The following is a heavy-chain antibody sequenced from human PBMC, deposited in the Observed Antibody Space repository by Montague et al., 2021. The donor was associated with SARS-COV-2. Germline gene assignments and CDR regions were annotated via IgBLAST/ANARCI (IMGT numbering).Heavy chain of an antibody. J-gene: IGHJ4*02. Sequence: SLRLSCAAFGFRFVPYWMTWVRQAPGKGLDCFANIQHDGGATYYVDSLKGRFTISRDNAKNSLYLQMNSLTAGDTAVYYCARDDPGYGAYAYCGQGTLVIVS. V-gene: IGHV3-7*03. CDR3: ARDDPGYGAYAY. CDR2: IQHDGGAT. D-gene: IGHD1-26*01. CDR1: GFRFVPYW.